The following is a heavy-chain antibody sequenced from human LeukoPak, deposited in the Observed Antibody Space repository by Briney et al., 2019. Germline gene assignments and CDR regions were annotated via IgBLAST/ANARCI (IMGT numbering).Heavy chain of an antibody. CDR3: ATIDTAMVSFDY. CDR2: IYHSGST. J-gene: IGHJ4*02. CDR1: GYSISSGYY. Sequence: SETLSLTCAVSGYSISSGYYWGWIRQPPGKGLEWTGSIYHSGSTYYNPSLKSRVTISVDTSKNQFSLKLSSVTAADTAVYYCATIDTAMVSFDYWGQGTLVTVSS. V-gene: IGHV4-38-2*01. D-gene: IGHD5-18*01.